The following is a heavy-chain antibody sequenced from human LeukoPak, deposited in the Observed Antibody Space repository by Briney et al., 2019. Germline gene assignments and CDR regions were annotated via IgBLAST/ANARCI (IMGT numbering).Heavy chain of an antibody. CDR2: INPNSGST. V-gene: IGHV1-2*04. D-gene: IGHD3-9*01. J-gene: IGHJ6*02. CDR3: ARGEPLRITIFFGGMDV. CDR1: GYTFTGYY. Sequence: ASVKVSCKASGYTFTGYYMHWVRQAPGQGLEWMGWINPNSGSTNYAQKFQGWVTMTRDTSISTAYMELSRLRSDDTAVYYCARGEPLRITIFFGGMDVWGQGTTVTVSS.